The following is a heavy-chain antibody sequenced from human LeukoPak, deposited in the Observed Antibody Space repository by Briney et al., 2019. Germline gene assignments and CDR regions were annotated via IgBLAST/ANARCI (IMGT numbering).Heavy chain of an antibody. Sequence: SETLSLTCTVSGGSISSYYWSWIRQPPGKGLEWIGYIYYSGSTNYNPSLKSRVTISVDTSKNQFSLKLSSVTAADTAVYYCARFENYYYYYGMDVWGQGTTVTVSS. V-gene: IGHV4-59*08. CDR1: GGSISSYY. J-gene: IGHJ6*02. CDR2: IYYSGST. CDR3: ARFENYYYYYGMDV.